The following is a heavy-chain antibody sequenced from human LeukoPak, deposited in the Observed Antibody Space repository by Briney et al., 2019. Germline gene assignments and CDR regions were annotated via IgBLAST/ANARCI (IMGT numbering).Heavy chain of an antibody. J-gene: IGHJ5*02. CDR3: ARGDYDSRENWFDP. CDR2: INPNSGGT. CDR1: GYTFTGYY. D-gene: IGHD3-22*01. V-gene: IGHV1-2*06. Sequence: ASVKVSCKASGYTFTGYYMHWVRQAPGQGLEWMGRINPNSGGTNYAQKFQGRVTMTRDTSISTAYMELSSLRSEDTAVYYCARGDYDSRENWFDPWGQGTLVTVSS.